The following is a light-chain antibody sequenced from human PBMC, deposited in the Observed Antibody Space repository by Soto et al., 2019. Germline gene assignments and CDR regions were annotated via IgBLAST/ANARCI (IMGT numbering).Light chain of an antibody. CDR1: QSVDGY. CDR2: GAS. CDR3: QQYHKWPPIT. J-gene: IGKJ5*01. V-gene: IGKV3-15*01. Sequence: EVVMTQSPATLSVSLGESATLPCRASQSVDGYLAWYQQKPGQAPRLLIYGASTRATGVTARFRGGGSGTEFTLTISSLQSEDSAVYYCQQYHKWPPITFGQGTRLEIK.